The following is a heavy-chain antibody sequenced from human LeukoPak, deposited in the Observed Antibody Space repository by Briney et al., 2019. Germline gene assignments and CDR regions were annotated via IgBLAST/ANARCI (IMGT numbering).Heavy chain of an antibody. V-gene: IGHV3-23*01. D-gene: IGHD3-3*01. CDR3: AKGLSYSKYYDFWSGSGTFDY. Sequence: GGSLRLSCAASGFTFSSYAMSWVRQAPGKGLEWVSAISGSGGSTYYADSVKGRFTISRDNSKNTLYLQMDSLRAEDTAVYYCAKGLSYSKYYDFWSGSGTFDYWGQGTLVTVSS. J-gene: IGHJ4*02. CDR1: GFTFSSYA. CDR2: ISGSGGST.